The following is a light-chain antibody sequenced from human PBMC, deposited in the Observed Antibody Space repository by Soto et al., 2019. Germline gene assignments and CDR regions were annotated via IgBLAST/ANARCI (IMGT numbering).Light chain of an antibody. V-gene: IGLV1-40*01. CDR1: SSNIGAGYD. Sequence: QSVLTQPPSVSGAPGQRVTISCTGSSSNIGAGYDVHWYQQLPGTAPKLLIYGNNNRPSGVPDRFSGSKSGTSASLAITGLQAENEADYYCQSYDTSLRAPVFGGGTQLTVL. J-gene: IGLJ2*01. CDR3: QSYDTSLRAPV. CDR2: GNN.